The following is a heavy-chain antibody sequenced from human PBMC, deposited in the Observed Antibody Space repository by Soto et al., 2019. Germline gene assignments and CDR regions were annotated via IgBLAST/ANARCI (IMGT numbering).Heavy chain of an antibody. CDR2: IAFDGSQE. J-gene: IGHJ6*02. CDR3: ATKVRVTNYLYYGMDV. V-gene: IGHV3-30*03. CDR1: GFTFNTSG. D-gene: IGHD2-21*02. Sequence: PGGSLRLSCAASGFTFNTSGMHWVRQAPGKGLEWVAVIAFDGSQEFYGDSVGGRFTISRDNSKNTLFLQMKSLTPEDTAVYYCATKVRVTNYLYYGMDVWGQGTTVTVSS.